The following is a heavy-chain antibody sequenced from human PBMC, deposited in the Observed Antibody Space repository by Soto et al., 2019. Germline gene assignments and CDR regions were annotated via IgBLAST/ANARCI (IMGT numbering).Heavy chain of an antibody. J-gene: IGHJ4*02. V-gene: IGHV4-59*01. CDR3: ARESSTTSYYFDY. CDR2: IYYSGST. D-gene: IGHD2-2*01. CDR1: GGSISSYY. Sequence: PSETLSLTCTVSGGSISSYYWSWIRQPPGKGLEWIGYIYYSGSTNYNPSLKSRVTISVDTSKNQFSLKLSSATAADTAVYYCARESSTTSYYFDYWGQGTLVTVSS.